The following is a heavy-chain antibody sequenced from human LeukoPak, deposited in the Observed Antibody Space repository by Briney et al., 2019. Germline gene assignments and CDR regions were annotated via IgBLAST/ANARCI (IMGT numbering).Heavy chain of an antibody. J-gene: IGHJ4*02. V-gene: IGHV3-23*01. CDR2: ISGSGGST. CDR1: GFTFSIYA. Sequence: GGSLRLSCAASGFTFSIYAMSWVRQAPGKGLEWVSAISGSGGSTYYADSVKGRFTISRDNSKNTLYLQMNSLRAEDTAVSYCAKDLLRYCSSPSCLGGIDYWGQGTLVTVSS. CDR3: AKDLLRYCSSPSCLGGIDY. D-gene: IGHD2-2*01.